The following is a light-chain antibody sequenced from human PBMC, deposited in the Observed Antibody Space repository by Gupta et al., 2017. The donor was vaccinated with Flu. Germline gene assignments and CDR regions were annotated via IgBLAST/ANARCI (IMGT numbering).Light chain of an antibody. J-gene: IGKJ1*01. CDR3: QQYGSSPQA. CDR2: GAS. CDR1: QSVSSSY. Sequence: IVFTQSPGTLSLSPGERATLSCRASQSVSSSYLAWYQQKPGQAPSLLIYGASSRATGIPDRFSGSGSGTDFTLTISRLEPEDFAVYYCQQYGSSPQAFGQGTKVEIK. V-gene: IGKV3-20*01.